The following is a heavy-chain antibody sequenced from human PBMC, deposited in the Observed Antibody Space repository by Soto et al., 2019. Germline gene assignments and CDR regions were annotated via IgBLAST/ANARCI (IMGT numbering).Heavy chain of an antibody. CDR3: AKEAVYDFWSDVVH. D-gene: IGHD3-3*01. J-gene: IGHJ4*02. V-gene: IGHV1-18*01. CDR1: GYTFTSYG. Sequence: ASVKVSCKASGYTFTSYGISWVRQAPGQGLEWMGWISAYNGNINYAQMLQGRVTVTTDTSTSTAYMQMNSLRAEDTAVYYCAKEAVYDFWSDVVHWGQGTLVTVSS. CDR2: ISAYNGNI.